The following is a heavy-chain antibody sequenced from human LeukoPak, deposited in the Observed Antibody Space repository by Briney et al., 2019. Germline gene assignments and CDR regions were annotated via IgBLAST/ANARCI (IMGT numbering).Heavy chain of an antibody. V-gene: IGHV3-48*03. D-gene: IGHD4-11*01. J-gene: IGHJ4*02. CDR1: GFIFSSYG. CDR3: ARRMTTVSD. Sequence: GGSLRLSCAASGFIFSSYGMNWVRQAPGKGLEWVSYISSSGSTKYYADSVKGRFSISRDSAKNSLYLQMHSLRAEDTAVYYCARRMTTVSDWGQGTLVTVSS. CDR2: ISSSGSTK.